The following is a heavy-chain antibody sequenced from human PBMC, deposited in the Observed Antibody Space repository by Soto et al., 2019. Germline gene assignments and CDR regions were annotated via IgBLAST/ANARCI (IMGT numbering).Heavy chain of an antibody. CDR2: IWYDGSNK. CDR3: ARDAGENSSGWLYYYYYGMDV. V-gene: IGHV3-33*01. D-gene: IGHD6-19*01. J-gene: IGHJ6*02. CDR1: GFTFSSYG. Sequence: QVQLVESGGGVVQPGRSLRLSCAASGFTFSSYGMHWVRQAPGKGLEWVAAIWYDGSNKYYADSVKGRFTISRDNSKNTLYLQMNSLRAEDTAVYYCARDAGENSSGWLYYYYYGMDVWGQGTTVTVSS.